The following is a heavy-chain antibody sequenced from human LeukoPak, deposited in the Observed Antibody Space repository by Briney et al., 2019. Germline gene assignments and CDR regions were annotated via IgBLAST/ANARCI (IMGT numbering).Heavy chain of an antibody. J-gene: IGHJ4*02. V-gene: IGHV3-23*01. CDR2: ISGSGGST. Sequence: QTGGSLRLSCAASGFTFSSYAMSWVRQAPGKGLEWVSAISGSGGSTYYADSVKGRFTISRDNSKNTVYLQTNSLRAEDTAVYYCAKLPQLDWIRRGNYSDYWGQGTLVTVSS. CDR3: AKLPQLDWIRRGNYSDY. D-gene: IGHD1-1*01. CDR1: GFTFSSYA.